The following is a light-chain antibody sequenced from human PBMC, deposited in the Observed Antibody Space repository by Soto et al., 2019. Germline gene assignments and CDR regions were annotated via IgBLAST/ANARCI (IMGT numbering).Light chain of an antibody. CDR2: SNN. V-gene: IGLV1-44*01. CDR1: SSNIGGYA. J-gene: IGLJ3*02. CDR3: AAWDDSLNGVM. Sequence: QSVLTQPPSASETPGQRVTSSCSGSSSNIGGYAVNWYQQLPGTAPKLLIYSNNQRPSGVPDRFSGSRSGTSASLAISGLQSDDEADYYCAAWDDSLNGVMFGGGTNLTVL.